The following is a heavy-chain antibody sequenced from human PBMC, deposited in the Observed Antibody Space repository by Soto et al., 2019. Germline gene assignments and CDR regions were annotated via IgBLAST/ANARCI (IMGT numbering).Heavy chain of an antibody. CDR1: GYSLTELS. D-gene: IGHD1-7*01. J-gene: IGHJ6*02. CDR2: FDPEDGET. V-gene: IGHV1-24*01. Sequence: ASVKVSCKVCGYSLTELSMHWVRQAPRKGLEWMGGFDPEDGETIYAQKFQGRVTMTEDTSTDTAYMELSSLRSEDTAVYYCATDLTGTTNFPGSMDYYYYYGMDVWGQGTTVTVS. CDR3: ATDLTGTTNFPGSMDYYYYYGMDV.